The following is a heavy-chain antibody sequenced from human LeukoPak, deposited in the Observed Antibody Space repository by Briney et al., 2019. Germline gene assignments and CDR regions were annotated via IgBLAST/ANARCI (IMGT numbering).Heavy chain of an antibody. CDR1: GGSIGGYY. Sequence: SETLSLICTVSGGSIGGYYWSWVRQSPGKGLEWIGYIYYSGSVNYNPSLKSRVSLSIDTSKNQFSLKLRSVTAADTGVYYCARADTPRNYYDRSGFYNYYGMDVWGQGTTVTVSS. J-gene: IGHJ6*02. D-gene: IGHD3-22*01. V-gene: IGHV4-59*01. CDR3: ARADTPRNYYDRSGFYNYYGMDV. CDR2: IYYSGSV.